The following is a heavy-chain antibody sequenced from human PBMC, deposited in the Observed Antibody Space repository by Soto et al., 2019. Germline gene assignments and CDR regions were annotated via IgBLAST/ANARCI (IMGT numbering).Heavy chain of an antibody. CDR3: ARDYGSGSLRN. D-gene: IGHD3-10*01. Sequence: PSETLSLTCTVSGGSVSSGSYYWSWIRQHPGKGLEWIGYIYYSGSTYYNPSLKSRVTISVDTSKNQFSLKLSSVTAADTAVYYCARDYGSGSLRNWGQGTLVTVSS. V-gene: IGHV4-31*03. CDR2: IYYSGST. CDR1: GGSVSSGSYY. J-gene: IGHJ4*02.